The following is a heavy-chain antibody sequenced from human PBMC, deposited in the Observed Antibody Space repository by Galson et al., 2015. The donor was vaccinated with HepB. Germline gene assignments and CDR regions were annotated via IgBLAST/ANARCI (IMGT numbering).Heavy chain of an antibody. CDR3: ARVPQGYYDVLTGSSTGFDF. J-gene: IGHJ4*02. CDR2: IYDYEST. CDR1: GVSISSGGYY. V-gene: IGHV4-31*03. Sequence: TLSLTCSVSGVSISSGGYYWSWIRQQPGKGLEWIGYIYDYESTYYISSLKGRVTISLDTSKNQFSLRLTSVTAADTAVYYCARVPQGYYDVLTGSSTGFDFWGQGTLVTVFS. D-gene: IGHD3-9*01.